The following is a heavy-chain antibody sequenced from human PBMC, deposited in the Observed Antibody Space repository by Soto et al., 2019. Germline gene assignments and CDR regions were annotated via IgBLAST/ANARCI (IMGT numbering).Heavy chain of an antibody. D-gene: IGHD6-13*01. CDR3: AREAGTLDSNWFDP. CDR2: IYYSGST. Sequence: SETLSLTCTVSGGSISSYYWSWIRQPPGKGLEWIGYIYYSGSTNYNPSLKSRVTISVDTSKNQFSLKLSSVTAADTAAYYCAREAGTLDSNWFDPWGQGTLVTVSS. V-gene: IGHV4-59*01. J-gene: IGHJ5*02. CDR1: GGSISSYY.